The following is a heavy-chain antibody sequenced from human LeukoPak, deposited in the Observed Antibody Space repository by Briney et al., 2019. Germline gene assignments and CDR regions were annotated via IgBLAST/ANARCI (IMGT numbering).Heavy chain of an antibody. CDR1: GFTFSSYW. D-gene: IGHD4-17*01. J-gene: IGHJ4*02. CDR2: IKQDGSEK. CDR3: ARTYGDYVYILGY. V-gene: IGHV3-7*03. Sequence: GGSLRLSCAASGFTFSSYWMSWVRQAPGKGLEWVANIKQDGSEKYYVDSVKGRFTISRDNAKNSLYLQMNSLRAEDTAVYYCARTYGDYVYILGYWGQGTLVTVSS.